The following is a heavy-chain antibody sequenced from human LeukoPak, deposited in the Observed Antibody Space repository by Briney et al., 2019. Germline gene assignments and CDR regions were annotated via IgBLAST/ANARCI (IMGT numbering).Heavy chain of an antibody. CDR2: IYSGGTT. D-gene: IGHD4-17*01. CDR3: ARETDYGNSPVAFDV. V-gene: IGHV3-53*01. Sequence: GGALRLSCAASGFTVSSNHMSWVGPAPGKGVKWVSIIYSGGTTYYADSVKGRFTISRDNSKNTLYLQMNTLRAEDTAVYYCARETDYGNSPVAFDVWGRESIVTVSS. CDR1: GFTVSSNH. J-gene: IGHJ3*01.